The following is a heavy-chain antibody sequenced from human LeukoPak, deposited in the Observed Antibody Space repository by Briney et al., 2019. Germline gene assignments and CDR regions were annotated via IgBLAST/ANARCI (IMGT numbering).Heavy chain of an antibody. CDR3: ARVIYYGSSGWFDP. D-gene: IGHD3-10*01. Sequence: SETLSLTCAVYGGSFNGYYWSWIRQPPGKGLEWIGEINHSGSTNYNPSLKSRVTISVDTSKNQFSLKLSSVTAADTAVYYCARVIYYGSSGWFDPWGQGTLVTVSS. CDR2: INHSGST. V-gene: IGHV4-34*01. CDR1: GGSFNGYY. J-gene: IGHJ5*02.